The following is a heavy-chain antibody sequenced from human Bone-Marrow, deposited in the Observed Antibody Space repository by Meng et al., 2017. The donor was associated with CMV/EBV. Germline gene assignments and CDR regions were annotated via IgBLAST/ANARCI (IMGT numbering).Heavy chain of an antibody. V-gene: IGHV1-18*01. D-gene: IGHD5-12*01. CDR2: ISVYNDNT. J-gene: IGHJ4*02. Sequence: ASVKVSCKASGYTFTAYNINWVRQAPGQGLEWMGWISVYNDNTNYAQKFQGRVTMTTDTSTSTAYMELRSLRSDDTAVYFCASHSGYDSGLYDYWGQGTLVTGSS. CDR3: ASHSGYDSGLYDY. CDR1: GYTFTAYN.